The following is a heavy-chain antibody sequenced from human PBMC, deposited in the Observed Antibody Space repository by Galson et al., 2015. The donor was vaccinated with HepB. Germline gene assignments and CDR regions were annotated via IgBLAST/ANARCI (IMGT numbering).Heavy chain of an antibody. V-gene: IGHV1-2*06. D-gene: IGHD3-3*01. CDR1: GFTFSDFY. J-gene: IGHJ3*01. CDR3: ARAGLFWNNREGDAFVV. Sequence: SVKVSCKASGFTFSDFYIQWVRQSPGQGLQWMGRINPNSGIAVYAESFQGRVAMTADTSISTAYMELTWLKFDDTALYYCARAGLFWNNREGDAFVVWGPGTMVTVSS. CDR2: INPNSGIA.